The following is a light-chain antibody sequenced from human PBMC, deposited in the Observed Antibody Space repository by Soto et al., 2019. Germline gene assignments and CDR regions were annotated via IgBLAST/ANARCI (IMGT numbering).Light chain of an antibody. Sequence: DIQMTQSPSTLSAYVGDRVTITCRASQSVNSWLAWYQQKPGRAPKLLIYSVSNLDSGVPSRFSGSGSGTEFTLTISSLQPDDFATYYCQQFSSYSRTFGQGTKVAIK. V-gene: IGKV1-5*01. CDR1: QSVNSW. CDR3: QQFSSYSRT. CDR2: SVS. J-gene: IGKJ1*01.